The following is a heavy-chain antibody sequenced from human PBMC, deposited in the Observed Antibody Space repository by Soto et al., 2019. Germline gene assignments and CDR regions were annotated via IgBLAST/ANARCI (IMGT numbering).Heavy chain of an antibody. Sequence: PWGSLRLSCAASGFTFSSYGMHWVRQAPGKGLEWVAVISYDGSNKYYADSVKGRFTISRDNSKNTLYLQMNSLRAEDTAVYYCAKVSSRWHSAFDIWGQGTMVTVSS. CDR3: AKVSSRWHSAFDI. D-gene: IGHD6-19*01. V-gene: IGHV3-30*18. CDR2: ISYDGSNK. CDR1: GFTFSSYG. J-gene: IGHJ3*02.